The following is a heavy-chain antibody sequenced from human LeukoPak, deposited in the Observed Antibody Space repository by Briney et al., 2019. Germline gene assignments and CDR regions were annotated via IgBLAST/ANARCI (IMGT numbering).Heavy chain of an antibody. CDR3: ARELAGPSFDY. CDR2: INQDGSEN. V-gene: IGHV3-7*01. D-gene: IGHD6-19*01. CDR1: GFTFSSYW. J-gene: IGHJ4*02. Sequence: PGGSLRLSCAASGFTFSSYWMNWVRQAPGKGLEWVANINQDGSENSYVDSVKGRFTISRDNTKNSLYLQMNSLRAEDTAVYFCARELAGPSFDYWGQGTLVTVSS.